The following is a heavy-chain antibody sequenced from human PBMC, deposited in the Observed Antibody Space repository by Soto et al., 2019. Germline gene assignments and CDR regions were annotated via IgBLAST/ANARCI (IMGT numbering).Heavy chain of an antibody. CDR2: IYYSGST. J-gene: IGHJ4*02. CDR3: ARVYNWNYSL. CDR1: GGSISSGGYY. Sequence: NPSETLSLTCTVSGGSISSGGYYWSWIRQHPGKGLEWIGYIYYSGSTYYNPSLKSRVTISVDTSKNQFSLKLSSVTAADTAVYYCARVYNWNYSLWGQGTLVTVYS. V-gene: IGHV4-31*03. D-gene: IGHD1-1*01.